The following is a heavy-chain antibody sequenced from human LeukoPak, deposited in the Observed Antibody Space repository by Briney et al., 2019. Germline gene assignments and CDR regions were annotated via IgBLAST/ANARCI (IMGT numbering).Heavy chain of an antibody. CDR3: ARGFRAVVGGDGSYCGMDV. Sequence: AGGSLRLSCAASGFTFSDYYMSWIRQAPGKGLEWVSYIVGDGATYYADSVKGRFTISRDNAQKSLYLQMTSLRAEDTAIYYCARGFRAVVGGDGSYCGMDVWGQGTTVIVSS. V-gene: IGHV3-11*01. D-gene: IGHD2-21*01. J-gene: IGHJ6*02. CDR2: IVGDGAT. CDR1: GFTFSDYY.